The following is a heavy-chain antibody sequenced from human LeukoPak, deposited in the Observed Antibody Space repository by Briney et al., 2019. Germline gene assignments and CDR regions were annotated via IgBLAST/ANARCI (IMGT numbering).Heavy chain of an antibody. D-gene: IGHD5-24*01. Sequence: ASVKVSCKASGYTFTSYGISWVRQAPGQGLEWMGWISAYNGNTNYAQKLQGRVTMTTYTSTSTAYMELRSLRSDDTAVYYCARILEMATINDYWGQGTLVTVSS. CDR3: ARILEMATINDY. V-gene: IGHV1-18*01. CDR1: GYTFTSYG. J-gene: IGHJ4*02. CDR2: ISAYNGNT.